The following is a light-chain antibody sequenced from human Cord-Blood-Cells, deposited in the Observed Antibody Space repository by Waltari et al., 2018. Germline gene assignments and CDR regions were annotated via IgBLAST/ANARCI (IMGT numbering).Light chain of an antibody. V-gene: IGKV1-39*01. CDR3: QQSYSTPYS. J-gene: IGKJ2*03. CDR1: QSISSY. CDR2: AAS. Sequence: DIQMTQSPSSLSESVGDRVTITCRASQSISSYLNWYQQKPGKAPKLLIYAASSLQSGVPSRFSGSGSGTDFTLTISSLQPEDFATDYCQQSYSTPYSFGQRTKLEIK.